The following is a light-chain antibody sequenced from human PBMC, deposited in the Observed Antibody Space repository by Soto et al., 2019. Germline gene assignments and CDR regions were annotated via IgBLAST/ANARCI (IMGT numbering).Light chain of an antibody. Sequence: DIVMTQSPDSLAVSLGERATINCKSSQSVLYNSNNKNCLAWYQQKPGQPPKLLIYWASTRGSGVPDRFSGSGSGTDFTLTISSLQAEDVAVYYCQQHYSLPWTFGQGTKVDI. CDR1: QSVLYNSNNKNC. J-gene: IGKJ1*01. CDR3: QQHYSLPWT. V-gene: IGKV4-1*01. CDR2: WAS.